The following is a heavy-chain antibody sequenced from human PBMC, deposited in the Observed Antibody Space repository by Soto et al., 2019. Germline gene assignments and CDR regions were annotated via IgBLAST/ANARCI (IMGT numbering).Heavy chain of an antibody. CDR2: ISFDGTNK. CDR1: GFTFTNYA. CDR3: ARDETGDVGWNFDY. D-gene: IGHD7-27*01. Sequence: QVQLVESGGGVVQPGRSLRLSCAASGFTFTNYAMHWVRQAPGKGLEWVAVISFDGTNKYYADSVKGRFTISRDNSKNTLYLQMNSLRAEDTAVYYCARDETGDVGWNFDYWGQGTLVTVSS. V-gene: IGHV3-30-3*01. J-gene: IGHJ4*02.